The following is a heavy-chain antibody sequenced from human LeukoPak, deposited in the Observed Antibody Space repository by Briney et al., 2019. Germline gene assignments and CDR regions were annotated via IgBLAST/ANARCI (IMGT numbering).Heavy chain of an antibody. CDR2: TSSDLNVK. V-gene: IGHV3-30*18. CDR1: GFTFRNYV. J-gene: IGHJ4*02. Sequence: PGGSLRLSCAASGFTFRNYVIHWVRQAPGKGLEWVAVTSSDLNVKLYADSVKGRFTVSRDNSKNTLFLQMNSLRAEDTAVYYCAKDGGLWVSAHWGDSWGRGTLVTVSS. D-gene: IGHD7-27*01. CDR3: AKDGGLWVSAHWGDS.